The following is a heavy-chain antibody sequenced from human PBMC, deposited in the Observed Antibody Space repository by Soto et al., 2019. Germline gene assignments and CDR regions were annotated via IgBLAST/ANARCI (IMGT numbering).Heavy chain of an antibody. CDR3: AKSHWNYARLYYFDY. D-gene: IGHD1-7*01. CDR2: ISGSGGST. J-gene: IGHJ4*02. V-gene: IGHV3-23*01. Sequence: EGSLRLSCAASGFTFSSDAMSWVRQAPGKGLERVSAISGSGGSTYYADSVKGRFTISRDNSKNTLYLQMNSLRAEDTAVYYCAKSHWNYARLYYFDYWGQGTLVTVSS. CDR1: GFTFSSDA.